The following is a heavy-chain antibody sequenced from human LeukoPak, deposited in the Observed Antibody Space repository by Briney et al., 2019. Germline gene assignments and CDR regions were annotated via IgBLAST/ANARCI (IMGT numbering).Heavy chain of an antibody. J-gene: IGHJ4*02. V-gene: IGHV3-23*01. CDR2: ISGSGGST. CDR3: AKDPISSTAARRFDY. D-gene: IGHD6-6*01. Sequence: GGSLRLSRAVAGFTVSSDYMSWVRQAPGKGLEWVSGISGSGGSTYYADSVKGRFTISRDNSKNTLYLQMNSLGAEDTAVYYCAKDPISSTAARRFDYWGQGTLVTVSS. CDR1: GFTVSSDY.